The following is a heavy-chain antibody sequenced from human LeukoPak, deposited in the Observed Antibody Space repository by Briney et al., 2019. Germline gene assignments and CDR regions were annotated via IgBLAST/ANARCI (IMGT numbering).Heavy chain of an antibody. Sequence: GGSLRLSCAASGFTFFNYALIWVRQAPGKGLEWVSGVSNSGGVTYYADSVKGRFTISRDNSKNTLYLQMNSLRAEDTAVYYCAKSHDSSGYYSDYWGQGTLVTVSS. J-gene: IGHJ4*02. V-gene: IGHV3-23*01. CDR1: GFTFFNYA. CDR3: AKSHDSSGYYSDY. D-gene: IGHD3-22*01. CDR2: VSNSGGVT.